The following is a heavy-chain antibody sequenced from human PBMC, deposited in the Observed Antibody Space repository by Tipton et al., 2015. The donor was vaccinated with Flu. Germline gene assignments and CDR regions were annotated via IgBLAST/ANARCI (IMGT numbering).Heavy chain of an antibody. Sequence: SLRLSCAASGFTFSSYGMHWVRQAPGKGLEWVAVVWYDGSNKYYADSVKGRFTISRDNSKNTLYLQMNSLRAEDTAVYYCARDESDCSSTSCYTGHYYYYYGMDVWDQGP. D-gene: IGHD2-2*02. CDR3: ARDESDCSSTSCYTGHYYYYYGMDV. J-gene: IGHJ6*02. CDR2: VWYDGSNK. CDR1: GFTFSSYG. V-gene: IGHV3-33*01.